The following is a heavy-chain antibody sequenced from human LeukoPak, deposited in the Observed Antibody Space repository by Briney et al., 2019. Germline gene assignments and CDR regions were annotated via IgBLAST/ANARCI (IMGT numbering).Heavy chain of an antibody. J-gene: IGHJ3*02. V-gene: IGHV4-39*07. CDR2: IDHSGST. Sequence: PSETLSLTCTVSGGSISSSSYYWGWIRQPPGKGLEWIGEIDHSGSTNYNPSLKSRVTISVDTSKNQFSLKLSSVTAADTAVYYCARGSGSVGVRAFDIWGQGTMVTVSS. CDR1: GGSISSSSYY. D-gene: IGHD3-10*01. CDR3: ARGSGSVGVRAFDI.